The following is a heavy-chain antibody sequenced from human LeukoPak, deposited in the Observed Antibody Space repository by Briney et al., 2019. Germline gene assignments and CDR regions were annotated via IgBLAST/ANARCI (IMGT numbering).Heavy chain of an antibody. V-gene: IGHV4-30-4*01. CDR3: ASAGYSSSWYVFAPQGYFDY. J-gene: IGHJ4*02. CDR2: IYYSGST. D-gene: IGHD6-13*01. CDR1: GRSISSGDYY. Sequence: SETLSLTCTVSGRSISSGDYYWSWIRQPPGKGLEWIGYIYYSGSTYYNPSLKSRVTISVDTSKNQFSLKLSSVTAADTAVYYCASAGYSSSWYVFAPQGYFDYWGQGTLVTVSS.